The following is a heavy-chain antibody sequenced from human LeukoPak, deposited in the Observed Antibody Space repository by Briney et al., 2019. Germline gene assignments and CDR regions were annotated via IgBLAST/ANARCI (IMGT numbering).Heavy chain of an antibody. V-gene: IGHV4-39*01. CDR1: GGSISSSSYY. CDR2: IYYSGST. D-gene: IGHD1-26*01. J-gene: IGHJ4*02. CDR3: ARHREKGATTPFDY. Sequence: PSETLSLTCTVSGGSISSSSYYWGWIRQPPGKGLEWIRSIYYSGSTYYNPSLKSRVTISVDTSKNQFSLKLSSVTAADTAVYYCARHREKGATTPFDYWGQGTLVTVSS.